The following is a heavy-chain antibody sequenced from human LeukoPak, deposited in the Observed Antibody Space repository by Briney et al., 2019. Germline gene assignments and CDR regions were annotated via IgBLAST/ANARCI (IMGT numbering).Heavy chain of an antibody. CDR1: GFTFSSYG. CDR3: AKDFDRLYGRAPLFDP. Sequence: GGSLRLSCAASGFTFSSYGMHWVRQAPGKGLEWVAVIWYDGSNKYYADSVKGRFTISRDNSKNTLYLQMNSLRAEDTAVYYCAKDFDRLYGRAPLFDPWGQGSLVTVSS. D-gene: IGHD3-9*01. J-gene: IGHJ5*02. V-gene: IGHV3-33*06. CDR2: IWYDGSNK.